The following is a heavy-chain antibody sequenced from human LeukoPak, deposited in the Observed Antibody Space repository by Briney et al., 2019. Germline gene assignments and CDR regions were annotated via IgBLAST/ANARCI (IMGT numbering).Heavy chain of an antibody. V-gene: IGHV1-18*01. CDR1: GYSFSSYT. J-gene: IGHJ4*02. Sequence: GASVKVSCKTSGYSFSSYTISWVRQAPGQRLEWMGWISTYNGDTNYAQKLQGRVTMTTDTSTSTAYMELRSLRSDDTAVYYCARGSSYGFSMGYWGQGTLVTVSS. CDR3: ARGSSYGFSMGY. D-gene: IGHD3-16*01. CDR2: ISTYNGDT.